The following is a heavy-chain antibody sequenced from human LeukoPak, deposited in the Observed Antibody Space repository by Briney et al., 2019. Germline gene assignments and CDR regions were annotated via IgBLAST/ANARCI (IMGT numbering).Heavy chain of an antibody. D-gene: IGHD3-3*01. Sequence: ASVKVSCKASGYTFTGYYMHWVRQAPGQGLEWMGWINPNSGGTNYAQKFQGRVTMTRDTSISTAYMELSRLRSDDTAVYYCARGDSVVGDYYYMDVWGKGTTVTVSS. CDR3: ARGDSVVGDYYYMDV. CDR2: INPNSGGT. V-gene: IGHV1-2*02. CDR1: GYTFTGYY. J-gene: IGHJ6*03.